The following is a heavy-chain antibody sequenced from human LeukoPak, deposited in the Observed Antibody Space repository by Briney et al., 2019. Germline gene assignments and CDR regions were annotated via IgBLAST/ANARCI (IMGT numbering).Heavy chain of an antibody. J-gene: IGHJ4*02. CDR2: ISYDGSNK. CDR3: ARDQQGTAQPYYFDY. Sequence: PGGSLRLSCAASGFTFSSYAMHWVRQAPGKGLEWVAVISYDGSNKYYADSVKGRFTISRDNSKSTLYLQMNSLRAEDTAVYYCARDQQGTAQPYYFDYWGQGTLVTVSS. V-gene: IGHV3-30-3*01. CDR1: GFTFSSYA. D-gene: IGHD1-1*01.